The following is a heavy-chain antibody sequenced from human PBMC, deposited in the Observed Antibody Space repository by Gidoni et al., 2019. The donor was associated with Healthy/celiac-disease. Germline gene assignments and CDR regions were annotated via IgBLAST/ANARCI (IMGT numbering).Heavy chain of an antibody. CDR1: GGTFSSYA. V-gene: IGHV1-69*09. D-gene: IGHD3-3*01. J-gene: IGHJ4*01. CDR2: IIPILGIA. CDR3: ARVGNYYDRPAFDY. Sequence: QVQLVQSGAEVKKPGSSVKVSCNASGGTFSSYAIRWVIQAPGHGLEWMGSIIPILGIANYAQKFQGRVTITADKSTLTAYMDLRSLRSEYTSVYYCARVGNYYDRPAFDYRGHGALVTVSS.